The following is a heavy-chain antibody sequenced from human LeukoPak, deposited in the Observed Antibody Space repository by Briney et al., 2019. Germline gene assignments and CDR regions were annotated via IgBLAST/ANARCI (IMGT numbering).Heavy chain of an antibody. J-gene: IGHJ3*02. V-gene: IGHV4-4*02. CDR3: ATDWEDRDAFDI. D-gene: IGHD1-26*01. CDR2: IYHSGST. CDR1: GGSISSSNW. Sequence: PSGTLSLTCAVSGGSISSSNWWSWVRQPPGKGLEWIGEIYHSGSTNYNPSLKSRVTISVDTSKNQFSLKLSSVTAADTAVYYCATDWEDRDAFDIWGQGTMVTVSS.